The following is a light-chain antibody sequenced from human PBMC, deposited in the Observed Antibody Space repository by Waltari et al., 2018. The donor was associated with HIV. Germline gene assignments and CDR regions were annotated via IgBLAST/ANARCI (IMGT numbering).Light chain of an antibody. J-gene: IGLJ2*01. V-gene: IGLV3-25*03. CDR1: ALPKQY. CDR2: KDS. Sequence: SYELTQPPSVSVSPGQTARITCSGDALPKQYAYWYHQKPGQAPVVVIYKDSERPSGIPERLSGSSSGTTVTLTISGVQTEDEADYYCQSVDRSRVVFGGGTKLTVL. CDR3: QSVDRSRVV.